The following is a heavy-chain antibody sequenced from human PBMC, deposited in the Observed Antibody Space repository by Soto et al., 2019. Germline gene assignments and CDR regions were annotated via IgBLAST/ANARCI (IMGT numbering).Heavy chain of an antibody. CDR1: GFTFSSYG. V-gene: IGHV3-23*01. CDR2: ISGSGAAT. J-gene: IGHJ4*02. D-gene: IGHD3-3*01. Sequence: EVQLLESGGGLVQPGGSLRLSCASSGFTFSSYGMTWVRRPPGKGLEWVSAISGSGAATYYADSVQGRFTISRDNSNNTLYLQMNSLRAEDTAVYSCAKVLYGVVTYLDSWGQGTLVTVSS. CDR3: AKVLYGVVTYLDS.